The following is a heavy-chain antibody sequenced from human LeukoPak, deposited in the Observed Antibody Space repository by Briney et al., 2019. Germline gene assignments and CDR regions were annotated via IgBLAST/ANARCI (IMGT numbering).Heavy chain of an antibody. CDR2: IKQDESEK. CDR1: GFTFSSYW. Sequence: GGSLRLSCAASGFTFSSYWMTWVRQTPGKGLEWVANIKQDESEKYYVDSVKGRFTISRDNAKNSLYLQMNRLKAEDTAVYYCARVLDSSSSRYQSFNYWGQGPLVSVSS. D-gene: IGHD2-15*01. V-gene: IGHV3-7*01. J-gene: IGHJ4*02. CDR3: ARVLDSSSSRYQSFNY.